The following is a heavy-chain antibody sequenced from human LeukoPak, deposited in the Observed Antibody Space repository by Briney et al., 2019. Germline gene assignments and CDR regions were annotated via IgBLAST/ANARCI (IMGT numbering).Heavy chain of an antibody. Sequence: GRSLRLSCAASGSTFSSYGMHWVRQAPGKGLEWVAVIWYDGSNKYYADSVKGRFTISRDNSKNTLYLQMSSLRAEDTAVYYCAKENSYPYYYMDVWGKGTTVTVSS. CDR3: AKENSYPYYYMDV. D-gene: IGHD5-18*01. J-gene: IGHJ6*03. CDR2: IWYDGSNK. V-gene: IGHV3-33*06. CDR1: GSTFSSYG.